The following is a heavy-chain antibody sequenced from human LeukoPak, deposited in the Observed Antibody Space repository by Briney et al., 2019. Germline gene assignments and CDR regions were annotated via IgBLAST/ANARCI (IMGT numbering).Heavy chain of an antibody. CDR2: ISGSADST. D-gene: IGHD6-13*01. CDR3: ARDTLFQQLPNYNWFDP. J-gene: IGHJ5*02. Sequence: PGGTLRLSCAASGFTFSSYGMSWVRQAPGKGLEWVSAISGSADSTDYADSVKGRFTISRDNSKNTLYLQMSSLRAEDTAVYYCARDTLFQQLPNYNWFDPWGQGTLVTVSS. CDR1: GFTFSSYG. V-gene: IGHV3-23*01.